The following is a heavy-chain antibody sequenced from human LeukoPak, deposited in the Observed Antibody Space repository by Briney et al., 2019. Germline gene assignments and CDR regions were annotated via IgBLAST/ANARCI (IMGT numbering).Heavy chain of an antibody. V-gene: IGHV1-2*02. J-gene: IGHJ5*02. CDR3: ARDSRGGFGGLLYKTDNWFDP. Sequence: GASVKVSCKASGYTFTGYYMHWVRQAPGQGLEWMGWINPNSGGTNYAQKFQGRVTMTRDTSISTAYMELSRLRSDDTAVYYCARDSRGGFGGLLYKTDNWFDPWGQGTLVTVSS. D-gene: IGHD3-10*01. CDR1: GYTFTGYY. CDR2: INPNSGGT.